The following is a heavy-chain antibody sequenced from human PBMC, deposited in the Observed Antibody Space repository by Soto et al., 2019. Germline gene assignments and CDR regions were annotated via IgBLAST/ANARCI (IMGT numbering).Heavy chain of an antibody. CDR3: ARGLHSLFDY. CDR2: IWYDGNNK. D-gene: IGHD2-21*01. Sequence: QVQLVESGGGVVQPGGSLRLSCAASGFTFSNYGMHWVRQAPGKGLEWVVVIWYDGNNKYYADSVKGRFTISRDNSNNTLYVQMTSLRDEDTAVYYCARGLHSLFDYWGQGTLVTVSS. J-gene: IGHJ4*02. V-gene: IGHV3-33*01. CDR1: GFTFSNYG.